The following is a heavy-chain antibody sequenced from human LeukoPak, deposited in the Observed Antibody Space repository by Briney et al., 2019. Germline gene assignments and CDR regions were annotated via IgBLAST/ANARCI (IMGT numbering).Heavy chain of an antibody. CDR1: GGTFRSYA. D-gene: IGHD6-13*01. V-gene: IGHV1-69*05. J-gene: IGHJ4*02. Sequence: SVKVSCKASGGTFRSYAISWVRQAPGQGLEWMGRIIPIFGTANYAQKFQGRVTITTDESTSTAYMELSSLRSQDTVVYYCASFQGSNSPFDYWGQGTLVTVSS. CDR3: ASFQGSNSPFDY. CDR2: IIPIFGTA.